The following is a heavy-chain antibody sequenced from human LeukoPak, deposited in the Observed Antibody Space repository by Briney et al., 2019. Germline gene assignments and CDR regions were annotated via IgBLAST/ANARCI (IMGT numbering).Heavy chain of an antibody. V-gene: IGHV1-46*03. CDR1: GYTFTSYY. CDR2: INPSGGST. Sequence: GASVKVSCKASGYTFTSYYMHWVRQAPGQGLEWMGIINPSGGSTSYAQKFQGRVTMTRDTSTSTVYMELSGLRSEDTAVYYCARDRDPTRRYYDFWSGQAAWGQGTLVTVSS. J-gene: IGHJ5*02. CDR3: ARDRDPTRRYYDFWSGQAA. D-gene: IGHD3-3*01.